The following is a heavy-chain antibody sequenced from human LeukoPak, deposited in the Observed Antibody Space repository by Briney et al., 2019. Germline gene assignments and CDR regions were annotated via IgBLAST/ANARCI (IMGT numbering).Heavy chain of an antibody. CDR2: ISSSGGSS. D-gene: IGHD3-22*01. J-gene: IGHJ4*02. CDR3: AKDNDYYDSSGYYYGYFDY. V-gene: IGHV3-23*01. Sequence: GGSLRLSCAASGFTFSSYAMSWVRQAPGEGLEWVSIISSSGGSSYYADSVKGRFTISRDNSKNTVYLQMNSLRAEDTAVYYCAKDNDYYDSSGYYYGYFDYWGQGTLVTVSS. CDR1: GFTFSSYA.